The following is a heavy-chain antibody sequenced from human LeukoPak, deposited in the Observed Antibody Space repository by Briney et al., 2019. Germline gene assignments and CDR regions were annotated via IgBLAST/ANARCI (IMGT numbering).Heavy chain of an antibody. D-gene: IGHD5-12*01. CDR2: ISYDGSNK. CDR3: AKEGVDIVAAIDY. CDR1: GFTFSSYG. Sequence: GGSLRLSCAASGFTFSSYGMHWVRQAPGKGLEWVAVISYDGSNKYYADSVRGRFTISRDNSKNTLYLQMNSLRAEDTAVYYCAKEGVDIVAAIDYWGQGTLVTVSS. V-gene: IGHV3-30*18. J-gene: IGHJ4*02.